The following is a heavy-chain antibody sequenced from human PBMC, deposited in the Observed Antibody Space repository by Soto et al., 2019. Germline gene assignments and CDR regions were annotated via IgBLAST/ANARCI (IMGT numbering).Heavy chain of an antibody. D-gene: IGHD6-6*01. Sequence: LSLTCTVSGGSISSSSYYWGWTRQPPGKGLEWIGSIYYSGSTYYNTSLKSRVTISVDTSKNQFSLRLSSVTAADTAVYYCARHLRPFSIAARRSPYYFDYWGQGTLVTVSS. CDR1: GGSISSSSYY. J-gene: IGHJ4*02. CDR3: ARHLRPFSIAARRSPYYFDY. CDR2: IYYSGST. V-gene: IGHV4-39*01.